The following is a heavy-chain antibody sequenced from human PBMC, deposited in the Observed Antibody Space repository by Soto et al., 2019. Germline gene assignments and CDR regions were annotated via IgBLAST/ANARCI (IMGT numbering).Heavy chain of an antibody. CDR2: VYHTGRT. CDR3: ARDFAYFDS. Sequence: PSETLCLTCTVSVGSFKFGSYSWSWIRQPPGKGLEWIGYVYHTGRTSYNPSLKSRVSISMDTSKHQFSLNLDSVTAADKAVYFCARDFAYFDSWGQGTLVTV. D-gene: IGHD3-3*01. V-gene: IGHV4-61*01. CDR1: VGSFKFGSYS. J-gene: IGHJ4*02.